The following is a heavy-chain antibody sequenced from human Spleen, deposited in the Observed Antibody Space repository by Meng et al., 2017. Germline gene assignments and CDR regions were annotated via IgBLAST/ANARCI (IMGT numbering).Heavy chain of an antibody. V-gene: IGHV3-7*01. CDR1: GFTLSSYW. CDR2: IKQDGSEK. J-gene: IGHJ4*02. D-gene: IGHD3-16*01. CDR3: AREAFGAYFN. Sequence: GESLKISCAASGFTLSSYWMSWVRQAPGKGLEWVANIKQDGSEKYYVDSVKGRFTISRDTAQNSLYLQLNSLRAEDTAVYYCAREAFGAYFNWGQGTLVTVSS.